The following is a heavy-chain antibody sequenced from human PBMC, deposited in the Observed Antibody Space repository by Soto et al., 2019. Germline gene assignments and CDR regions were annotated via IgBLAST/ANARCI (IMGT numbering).Heavy chain of an antibody. D-gene: IGHD4-17*01. V-gene: IGHV3-30*18. Sequence: GESLKLSCAASGFTFSSYGMHWVRQAPGKGLEWVTVISYDGSNKYYADSVKGRFTISRDNSKNTLYLQMNSLRAEDTAVYYCAKERGYGDYVSYYGMDVWGEGTTVTVSS. CDR1: GFTFSSYG. CDR3: AKERGYGDYVSYYGMDV. CDR2: ISYDGSNK. J-gene: IGHJ6*04.